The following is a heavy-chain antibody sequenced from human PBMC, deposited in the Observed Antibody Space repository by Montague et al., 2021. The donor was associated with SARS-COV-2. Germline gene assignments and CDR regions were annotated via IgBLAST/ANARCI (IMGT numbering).Heavy chain of an antibody. CDR1: GFTLNTYW. Sequence: PLRLSCAASGFTLNTYWMSWVRQAPGKGLEWVANIKGDGSEKVYVDSVKGRFTISRDNAKNSLYLQMNSLRVEDTAVYYCAREGSTETTSGAFDVWGQGTMVTVSS. CDR2: IKGDGSEK. D-gene: IGHD1-1*01. CDR3: AREGSTETTSGAFDV. V-gene: IGHV3-7*01. J-gene: IGHJ3*01.